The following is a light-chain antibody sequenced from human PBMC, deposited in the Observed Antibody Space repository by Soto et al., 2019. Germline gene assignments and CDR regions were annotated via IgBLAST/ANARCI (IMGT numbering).Light chain of an antibody. CDR2: GAS. J-gene: IGKJ4*02. CDR3: HQYDSAPLT. CDR1: QSVSSSY. Sequence: EIVLTQSPGTLSLSPGERATLSCRASQSVSSSYLAWYQQKPGHAPRLLIYGASSRATGIPDRFRGSGSGTAFSLTISRLEPEDVSVYYCHQYDSAPLTFGGGTKVEI. V-gene: IGKV3-20*01.